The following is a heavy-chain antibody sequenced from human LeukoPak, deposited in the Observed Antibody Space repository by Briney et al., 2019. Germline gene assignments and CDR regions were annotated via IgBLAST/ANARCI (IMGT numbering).Heavy chain of an antibody. D-gene: IGHD3-9*01. J-gene: IGHJ6*02. CDR1: GYTFTGYY. CDR3: AREVRYDILTGLRYYYYGMDV. V-gene: IGHV1-2*04. Sequence: GASVKVSCKASGYTFTGYYMHWVRQAPGQGLEWMGWINPNSGGTNYAQKFQGWVTMTRDTSTSTVYMELSSLRSEDTAVYYCAREVRYDILTGLRYYYYGMDVWGQGTTVTVSS. CDR2: INPNSGGT.